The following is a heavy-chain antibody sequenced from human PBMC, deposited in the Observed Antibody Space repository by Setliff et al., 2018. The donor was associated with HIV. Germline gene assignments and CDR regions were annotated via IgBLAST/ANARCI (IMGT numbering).Heavy chain of an antibody. J-gene: IGHJ4*02. D-gene: IGHD2-2*01. CDR2: VNPDGSEA. CDR3: AKGYQFSDY. Sequence: GGSLRLSCAASGFTFSKYWMSWVRQAPGKGLEWVASVNPDGSEASSVGSMKGRFTVSRDNAKNSLSLQMNSLRVEDTAVYFCAKGYQFSDYWGRGTLVTVSS. V-gene: IGHV3-7*01. CDR1: GFTFSKYW.